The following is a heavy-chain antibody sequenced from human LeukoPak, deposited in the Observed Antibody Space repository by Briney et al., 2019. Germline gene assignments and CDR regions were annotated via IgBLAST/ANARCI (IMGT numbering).Heavy chain of an antibody. CDR3: AREEKLAGTTLVAAFDI. V-gene: IGHV3-20*04. CDR2: INWNGGST. Sequence: GGSLRLSCAASGFTFVDYAMHWVRLAPGKGLEWVSGINWNGGSTGYADSVKGRFTISRDNAKNSLYLQMNCLRAEDTALYYCAREEKLAGTTLVAAFDIWGQGTMVTVSS. J-gene: IGHJ3*02. CDR1: GFTFVDYA. D-gene: IGHD1-1*01.